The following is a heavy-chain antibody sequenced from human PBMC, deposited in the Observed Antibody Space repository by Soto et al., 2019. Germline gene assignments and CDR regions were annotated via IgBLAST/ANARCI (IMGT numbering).Heavy chain of an antibody. CDR2: IYPGDSDT. J-gene: IGHJ6*02. V-gene: IGHV5-51*01. CDR3: ARNIRYCSGGSCYSSEIDFYYGMDV. CDR1: GYSFTSYW. Sequence: GESLKISCKGSGYSFTSYWIGWVRQMPGKGLEWMGIIYPGDSDTRYSPSFQGQVTISADKSISTAYLQWSSLKASDTAMYYCARNIRYCSGGSCYSSEIDFYYGMDVWGQGTTVTFSS. D-gene: IGHD2-15*01.